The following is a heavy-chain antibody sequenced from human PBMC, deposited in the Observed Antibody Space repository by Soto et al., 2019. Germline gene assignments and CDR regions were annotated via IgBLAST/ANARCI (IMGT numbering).Heavy chain of an antibody. D-gene: IGHD2-2*01. J-gene: IGHJ4*02. V-gene: IGHV4-59*01. CDR1: GGSISSYY. CDR3: ASDCSSTSCYSI. CDR2: IYYSGST. Sequence: SETLSLTCTVSGGSISSYYWSWIRQPPGKGLEWIGYIYYSGSTNYNPSLKSRVTISVDTSKNQFSLKLSSVTAADTAVYYCASDCSSTSCYSIWGQGTLVTVSS.